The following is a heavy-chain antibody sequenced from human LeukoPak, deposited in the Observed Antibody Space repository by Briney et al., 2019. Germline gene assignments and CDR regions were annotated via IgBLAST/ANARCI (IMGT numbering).Heavy chain of an antibody. J-gene: IGHJ4*02. V-gene: IGHV4-34*01. CDR1: GGSFSGYY. CDR3: ASGVVPAAN. Sequence: SETLSLTCAVYGGSFSGYYWSWIRQPPGKGLEWIGEINHSRSTNYNPSLKSRVTISVDTSKNQFSLKLSSVTAADTVVYYCASGVVPAANWGQGTLVTVSS. D-gene: IGHD2-2*01. CDR2: INHSRST.